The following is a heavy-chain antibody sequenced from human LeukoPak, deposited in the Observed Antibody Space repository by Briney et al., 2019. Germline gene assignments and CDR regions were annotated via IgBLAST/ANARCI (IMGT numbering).Heavy chain of an antibody. CDR2: ISGSGGST. D-gene: IGHD2-8*02. V-gene: IGHV3-23*01. J-gene: IGHJ2*01. CDR3: ARDVLVPWYFDL. Sequence: PGGSLRLSCAASGFTFSSYAMSWVRQAPGKGLEWVSAISGSGGSTYYADSVKGRFTISRDNSKNTLYLQMNSLRAEDTAVYYCARDVLVPWYFDLWGRGTLVTVSS. CDR1: GFTFSSYA.